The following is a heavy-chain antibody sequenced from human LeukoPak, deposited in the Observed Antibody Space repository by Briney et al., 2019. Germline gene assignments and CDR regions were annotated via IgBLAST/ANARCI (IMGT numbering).Heavy chain of an antibody. D-gene: IGHD5-12*01. V-gene: IGHV3-21*04. J-gene: IGHJ4*02. CDR1: GFTFSSYS. CDR3: ARDGMATINS. Sequence: GGSLRLSCAASGFTFSSYSMHWVRQAPGKGLEWVSSISGSGNSIYYAGSVKGRFTISRDNAKNSLYLQMNSLRVEDTAVYYCARDGMATINSWGQGTVVTVSS. CDR2: ISGSGNSI.